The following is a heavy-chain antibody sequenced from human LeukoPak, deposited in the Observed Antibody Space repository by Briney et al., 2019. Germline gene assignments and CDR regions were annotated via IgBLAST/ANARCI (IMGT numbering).Heavy chain of an antibody. CDR1: GGSISSSSYY. V-gene: IGHV4-39*01. CDR2: IYYSGST. Sequence: PSETLSLTCTVSGGSISSSSYYWGWIRQPPGKGLEWIGSIYYSGSTYYNPSLKSRVTISVDTSKNQFSPKLSSVTAADTAVYYCARQCRYYGSGSYRSIDYWGQGTLVTVSS. J-gene: IGHJ4*02. D-gene: IGHD3-10*01. CDR3: ARQCRYYGSGSYRSIDY.